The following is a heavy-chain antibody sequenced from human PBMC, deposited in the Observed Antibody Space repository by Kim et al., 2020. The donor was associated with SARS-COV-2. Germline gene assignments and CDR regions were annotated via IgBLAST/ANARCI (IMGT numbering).Heavy chain of an antibody. Sequence: KYSADSVKGRFTISRDNAKNSLYLQMNSLRAEDTAVYYCARDIAAGSMDVWGQGTTVTVSS. CDR3: ARDIAAGSMDV. CDR2: K. J-gene: IGHJ6*02. D-gene: IGHD6-13*01. V-gene: IGHV3-11*01.